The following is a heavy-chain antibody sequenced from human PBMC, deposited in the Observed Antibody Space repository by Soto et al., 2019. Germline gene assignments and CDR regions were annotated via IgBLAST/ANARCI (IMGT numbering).Heavy chain of an antibody. J-gene: IGHJ6*03. CDR2: MNPNSGNT. CDR1: GYTFTSYD. CDR3: ARGLKYCSSTSSYALSWYYYYMYV. V-gene: IGHV1-8*01. Sequence: QVQLVQSGAEVKKPGASVKVSCKASGYTFTSYDINWVRQATGQGLVWMGWMNPNSGNTGYAQKFQGRVTMTRNTSISTAYMGLSSLRSEVTAVYYCARGLKYCSSTSSYALSWYYYYMYVWGKGTTVTVSS. D-gene: IGHD2-2*01.